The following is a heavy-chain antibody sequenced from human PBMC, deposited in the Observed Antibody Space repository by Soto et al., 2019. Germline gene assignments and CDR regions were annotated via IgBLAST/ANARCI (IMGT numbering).Heavy chain of an antibody. V-gene: IGHV2-5*02. CDR1: GFSLTTSVVA. Sequence: SGPTLVNPTQTLTLTCTFSGFSLTTSVVAVGWIRQPPGKALEWLALIYWDDDKRYSPSLKSRLTITKDTSKNQVVLTMTNMDPVDTATYYCAHRAGTVRYFDPWGQGTLVTVSS. D-gene: IGHD3-9*01. J-gene: IGHJ5*02. CDR3: AHRAGTVRYFDP. CDR2: IYWDDDK.